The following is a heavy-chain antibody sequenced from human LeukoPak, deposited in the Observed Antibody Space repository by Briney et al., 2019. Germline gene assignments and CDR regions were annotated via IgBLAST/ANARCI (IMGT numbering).Heavy chain of an antibody. CDR2: IKQDGSEK. CDR3: ARGGGSYYNY. D-gene: IGHD1-26*01. J-gene: IGHJ4*02. CDR1: GSPFSNHW. Sequence: GGSLSLSCTASGSPFSNHWMSWVRKAPGKGLEWVANIKQDGSEKYYVDSVKGRFTISRDNAKNSLYLQMNSLRAEDTAVYYCARGGGSYYNYWGQGTLVTVSS. V-gene: IGHV3-7*04.